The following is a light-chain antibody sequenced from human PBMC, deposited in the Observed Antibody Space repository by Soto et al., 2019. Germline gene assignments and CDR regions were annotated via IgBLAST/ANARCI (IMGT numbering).Light chain of an antibody. J-gene: IGKJ5*01. Sequence: IVMTQSPATLSVSPGARATLSCRASQSVSSNLAWYQQKPGQAPRLLIYGASTRATGIPARFSGSASGTEFTLTISGLQSEDFAVYYCQQYKNWPPITFGQGTRLEIK. CDR2: GAS. V-gene: IGKV3-15*01. CDR3: QQYKNWPPIT. CDR1: QSVSSN.